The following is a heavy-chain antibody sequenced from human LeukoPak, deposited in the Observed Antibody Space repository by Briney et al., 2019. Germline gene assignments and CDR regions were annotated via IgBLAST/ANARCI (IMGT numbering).Heavy chain of an antibody. J-gene: IGHJ4*02. V-gene: IGHV1-2*02. CDR1: EYSFTGYY. CDR2: INPYSGDT. CDR3: ARANGGGAYYPFDY. Sequence: GASVKVSCKASEYSFTGYYIHWVRQAPGQGLEWMGWINPYSGDTDSAQKFQGRVAVTRDTSITTAYMDLSRLTSDDTAVYYCARANGGGAYYPFDYWGQGALVTVSS. D-gene: IGHD4-17*01.